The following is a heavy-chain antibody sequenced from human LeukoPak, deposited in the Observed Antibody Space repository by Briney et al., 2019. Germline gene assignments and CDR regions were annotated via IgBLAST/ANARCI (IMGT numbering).Heavy chain of an antibody. CDR1: GYTLTDYH. CDR2: LNPNSGGT. J-gene: IGHJ4*02. D-gene: IGHD1-26*01. CDR3: ARALGVGFGQNAYYFDH. V-gene: IGHV1-2*06. Sequence: ASVKVSCKTSGYTLTDYHIHWVRQAPGEGLEWRGRLNPNSGGTNYAQKFQGRVTMTRDTSTDTAYIQLSSLRSTDTAVYYCARALGVGFGQNAYYFDHWGQGTLVTVSS.